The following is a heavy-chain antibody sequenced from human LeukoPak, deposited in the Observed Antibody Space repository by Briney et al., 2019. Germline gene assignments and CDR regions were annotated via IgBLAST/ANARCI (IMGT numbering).Heavy chain of an antibody. J-gene: IGHJ6*02. CDR2: ISYDGSNK. CDR3: ARLDYYYGMDV. CDR1: GFTFSSYA. Sequence: GGSLRLSCAASGFTFSSYAMHWVRQAPGKGLEWVAVISYDGSNKYYADSAKGRFTISRDNSKNTLYLQMNSLRAEDTAVYYCARLDYYYGMDVWGQGTTVTVSS. V-gene: IGHV3-30-3*01.